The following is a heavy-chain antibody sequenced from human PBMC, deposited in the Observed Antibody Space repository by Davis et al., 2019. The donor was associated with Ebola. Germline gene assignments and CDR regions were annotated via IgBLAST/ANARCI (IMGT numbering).Heavy chain of an antibody. V-gene: IGHV4-31*03. CDR1: GGSISSGGYY. D-gene: IGHD4-23*01. CDR3: AREHDYGGRNYGMDV. CDR2: IYYSGST. J-gene: IGHJ6*04. Sequence: MPSETLSLTCTVSGGSISSGGYYWSWIRQHPGKGLEWVGYIYYSGSTYYNPSLKSRVTISVDTSKNQFSLKLSSVTAADTAVYYCAREHDYGGRNYGMDVWGKGTTVTVSS.